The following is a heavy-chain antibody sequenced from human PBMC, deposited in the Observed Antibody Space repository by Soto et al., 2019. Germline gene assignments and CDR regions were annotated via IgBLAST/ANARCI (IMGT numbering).Heavy chain of an antibody. J-gene: IGHJ4*02. CDR3: ARDPPKSSYCTGGRCYRGNFFDY. CDR1: GYTFSSYT. Sequence: ASVKVSCKASGYTFSSYTMHWVRQAPGQRLEWMGWINGGSANTKYSQNFQGRVTITRDTSASTAYMELGSLRSEDTAVYYCARDPPKSSYCTGGRCYRGNFFDYWGQGTLVTVSS. V-gene: IGHV1-3*01. CDR2: INGGSANT. D-gene: IGHD2-15*01.